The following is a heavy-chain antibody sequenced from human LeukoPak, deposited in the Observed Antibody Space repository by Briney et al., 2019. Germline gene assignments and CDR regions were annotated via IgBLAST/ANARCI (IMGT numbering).Heavy chain of an antibody. CDR3: ARGGQVAAAGPGDY. D-gene: IGHD6-13*01. V-gene: IGHV4-39*07. CDR2: INHSGST. Sequence: SETLSLTCTVSGGSISSSYSYWSWIRQPPGKGLEWIGEINHSGSTNYNPSLKSRVTISVDTSKNQFSLKLSSVTAADTAVYYCARGGQVAAAGPGDYWGQGTLVTASS. CDR1: GGSISSSYSY. J-gene: IGHJ4*02.